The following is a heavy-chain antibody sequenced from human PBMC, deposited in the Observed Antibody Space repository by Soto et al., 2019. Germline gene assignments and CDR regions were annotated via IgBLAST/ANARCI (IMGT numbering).Heavy chain of an antibody. Sequence: SETLSLTCTVSGGSISSYYWTWIRQPPGKGLEWVGYVSYSGSTYYNPSLQSRVTMSVDTSKNQFSLNLSSVTAADTAVYFCVRHRYCSGATCYHLDNWFDPWGQGTLVTVSS. D-gene: IGHD2-15*01. J-gene: IGHJ5*02. CDR2: VSYSGST. CDR3: VRHRYCSGATCYHLDNWFDP. CDR1: GGSISSYY. V-gene: IGHV4-59*08.